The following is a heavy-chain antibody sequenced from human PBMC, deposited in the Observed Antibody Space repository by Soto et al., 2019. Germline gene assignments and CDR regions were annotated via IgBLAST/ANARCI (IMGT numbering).Heavy chain of an antibody. J-gene: IGHJ4*02. CDR3: STAGGAYYDVLTGPCD. CDR2: IYYSGNT. V-gene: IGHV4-39*01. D-gene: IGHD3-9*01. Sequence: SETMSLTCTVADGSISSSSYYWGWIRQPPGKGLEWIGSIYYSGNTYYNPSLKSRVTISVDTSKNQFSLKLSSVTAADTAVYYCSTAGGAYYDVLTGPCDWGQGTLVIVSS. CDR1: DGSISSSSYY.